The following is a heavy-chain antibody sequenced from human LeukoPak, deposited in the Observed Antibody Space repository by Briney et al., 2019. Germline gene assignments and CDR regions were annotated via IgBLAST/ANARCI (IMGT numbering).Heavy chain of an antibody. CDR2: ISYDGSNK. V-gene: IGHV3-30-3*01. CDR3: ARTYYDSSGYLFDY. CDR1: GFTFSSYA. J-gene: IGHJ4*02. Sequence: GGSLRLSCAASGFTFSSYAMHWVRQAPGKGLEWVAVISYDGSNKYYADSVKGRFTISRDNSKNTLYLQMNRLRAEDTAVYYCARTYYDSSGYLFDYWGQGTLVTVSS. D-gene: IGHD3-22*01.